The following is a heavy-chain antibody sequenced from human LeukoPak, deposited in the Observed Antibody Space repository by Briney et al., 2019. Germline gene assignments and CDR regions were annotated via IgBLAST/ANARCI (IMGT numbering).Heavy chain of an antibody. CDR3: ARDGTAAGLYFDL. J-gene: IGHJ4*01. CDR1: GFTFSNLW. Sequence: GGSLRLSCTAASGFTFSNLWMNWVRQAPGKGLEWVANIKPDGYEKYYVDSVKGRFTISRDNTKNSLSLQVNSLRVEDTAVYYCARDGTAAGLYFDLWGQGTLVTVSS. CDR2: IKPDGYEK. V-gene: IGHV3-7*01. D-gene: IGHD6-13*01.